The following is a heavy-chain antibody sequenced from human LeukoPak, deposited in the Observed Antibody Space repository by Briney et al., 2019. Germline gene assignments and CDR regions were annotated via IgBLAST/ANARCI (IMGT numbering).Heavy chain of an antibody. J-gene: IGHJ4*02. CDR1: VYTFTRYD. CDR3: ARVYSDSSGYYVPGFDY. CDR2: MKPNSRNT. Sequence: SGKVSFKAAVYTFTRYDMDWIGPAAGQRLAWVWWMKPNSRNTGDAQKFQGTATMTTNNSISTDSMDPSSFRLADTAVYYCARVYSDSSGYYVPGFDYWGQGTLVTVSS. D-gene: IGHD3-22*01. V-gene: IGHV1-8*01.